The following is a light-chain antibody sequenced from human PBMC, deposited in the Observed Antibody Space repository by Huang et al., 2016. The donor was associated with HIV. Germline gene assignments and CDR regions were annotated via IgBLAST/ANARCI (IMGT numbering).Light chain of an antibody. CDR3: QQSYSLPRT. J-gene: IGKJ1*01. CDR1: QTIGNY. Sequence: DIQMTQSPSSLSASVGDRVTITCRASQTIGNYLTWYQQKTGKAPRLLIYAASTLQSGVPSRFSGSGSGADFTLTISSLQLEDFATYYCQQSYSLPRTFGQGTKVEIK. CDR2: AAS. V-gene: IGKV1-39*01.